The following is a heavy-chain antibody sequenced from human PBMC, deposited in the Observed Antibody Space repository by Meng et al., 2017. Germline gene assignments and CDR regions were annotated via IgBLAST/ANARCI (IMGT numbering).Heavy chain of an antibody. Sequence: ASVKVSCKTFGYTFTTYGISWVRQAPGQGLEWMGWVNVYNGDTKYAEKFQGRVTMTTDTATSTAYMGLRSLRPDDTAVYYCARDGSMPVGVTFNAHYYFGMDVWGQGTTVTVSS. CDR1: GYTFTTYG. V-gene: IGHV1-18*01. D-gene: IGHD1-26*01. J-gene: IGHJ6*02. CDR2: VNVYNGDT. CDR3: ARDGSMPVGVTFNAHYYFGMDV.